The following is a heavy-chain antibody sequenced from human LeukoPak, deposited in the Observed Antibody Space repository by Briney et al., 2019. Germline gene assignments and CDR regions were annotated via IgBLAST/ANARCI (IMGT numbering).Heavy chain of an antibody. J-gene: IGHJ4*02. CDR2: INEDGSEK. D-gene: IGHD3-9*01. CDR1: GFTFSSYW. V-gene: IGHV3-7*01. CDR3: ARVYDVLTGGFDH. Sequence: GGSLRLSCVVSGFTFSSYWMSWVRQAPGKGLEWVANINEDGSEKYYVGSGKGRFTISRDNARNILYLQMNSLRAEDTAVYYCARVYDVLTGGFDHWGQGALVTVSS.